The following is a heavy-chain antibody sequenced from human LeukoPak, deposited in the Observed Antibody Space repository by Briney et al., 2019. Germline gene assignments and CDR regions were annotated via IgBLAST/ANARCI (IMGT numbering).Heavy chain of an antibody. CDR1: GFTFSSYW. CDR2: IKQDGSEK. J-gene: IGHJ4*02. CDR3: ARDLSPGYSISWYDY. V-gene: IGHV3-7*01. Sequence: GSLRLSCAASGFTFSSYWMSWVRQAPGKGLEWVANIKQDGSEKYYVDSVKGRFTISRDNAKNSLYLQMNSLRAEDTAVYYCARDLSPGYSISWYDYWGQGTLVTVSS. D-gene: IGHD6-13*01.